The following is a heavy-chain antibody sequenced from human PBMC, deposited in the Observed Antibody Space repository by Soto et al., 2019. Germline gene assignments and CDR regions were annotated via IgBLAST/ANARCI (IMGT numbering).Heavy chain of an antibody. CDR2: IRSKPFGGAA. J-gene: IGHJ4*02. CDR3: CTIKEYSGFADLDY. Sequence: GGSLRLSCTESAFTLADYAVSWFRQAPGKGLEWVGFIRSKPFGGAAEYAASVKGRFTISRDDFKSIAYLQMNSLETEDTAVYYCCTIKEYSGFADLDYWGQGALVTVSS. D-gene: IGHD5-12*01. CDR1: AFTLADYA. V-gene: IGHV3-49*03.